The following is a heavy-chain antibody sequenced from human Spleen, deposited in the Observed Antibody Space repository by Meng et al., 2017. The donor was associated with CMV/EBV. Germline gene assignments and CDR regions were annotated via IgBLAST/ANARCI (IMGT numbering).Heavy chain of an antibody. V-gene: IGHV4-39*07. D-gene: IGHD3-22*01. CDR2: IYYSGST. Sequence: SETLSLTCTVSGGSISSSSYYWGWIRQPPGKGLEWIGSIYYSGSTYYNPSLKSRVTISVDTSKNQFSLKLSSVTAADTAVYYCARGKKDITMIVVVRSYNWFDPWGQGTLVTVSS. J-gene: IGHJ5*02. CDR1: GGSISSSSYY. CDR3: ARGKKDITMIVVVRSYNWFDP.